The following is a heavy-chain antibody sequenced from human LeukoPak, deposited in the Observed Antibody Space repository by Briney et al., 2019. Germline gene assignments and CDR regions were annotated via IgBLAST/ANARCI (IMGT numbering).Heavy chain of an antibody. V-gene: IGHV1-8*01. D-gene: IGHD3-3*01. J-gene: IGHJ5*02. CDR1: GYTFTSYD. CDR2: MNPNSGNT. CDR3: ARVRATRFWEWSHSNWFDP. Sequence: ASVEVSCKASGYTFTSYDINWVRQATGQGLEWMGWMNPNSGNTGYAQKFQGRVTMTRNTSISTAYMELSSLRSEDTAVYYCARVRATRFWEWSHSNWFDPWGQGTLVTVSS.